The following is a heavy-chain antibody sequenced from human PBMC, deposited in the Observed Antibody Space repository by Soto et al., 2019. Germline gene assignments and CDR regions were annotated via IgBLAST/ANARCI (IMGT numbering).Heavy chain of an antibody. D-gene: IGHD6-19*01. CDR1: GGSIRSSGYY. CDR3: PRSSGWYFRGFDT. J-gene: IGHJ5*02. CDR2: IYYSGST. V-gene: IGHV4-39*01. Sequence: PXETLSLTCTVSGGSIRSSGYYWGWIRQPPGKVLEWIVSIYYSGSTYYNPSLKSRVTISVDTSKNQFSLKLSSVTAADTAVYYCPRSSGWYFRGFDTWGQGTLVTVPS.